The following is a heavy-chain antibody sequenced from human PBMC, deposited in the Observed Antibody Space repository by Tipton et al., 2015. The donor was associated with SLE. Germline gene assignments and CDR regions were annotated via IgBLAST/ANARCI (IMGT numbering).Heavy chain of an antibody. V-gene: IGHV4-39*07. CDR1: GGSISSSTYY. CDR2: IYYTGST. D-gene: IGHD6-13*01. Sequence: TLSLTCTVSGGSISSSTYYWGWIRQPPGKGLEWIGSIYYTGSTYYNPSLKSRVTISVDTSKNQFSLKLSSVTAADTAVYYCARGEQQPGAEYFQHWGQGTLVTVSS. J-gene: IGHJ1*01. CDR3: ARGEQQPGAEYFQH.